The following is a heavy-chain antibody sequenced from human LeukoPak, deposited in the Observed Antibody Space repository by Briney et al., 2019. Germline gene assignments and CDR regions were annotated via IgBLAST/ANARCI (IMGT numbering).Heavy chain of an antibody. CDR1: GDTVSSNTAA. CDR3: TRQSSTSTDYYGMDV. V-gene: IGHV6-1*01. CDR2: TYYRSKWNN. D-gene: IGHD6-6*01. J-gene: IGHJ6*02. Sequence: SQTLSLTCAISGDTVSSNTAAWNWIRQSPSRGLEWLGRTYYRSKWNNDYAVSVQNRITINPDTSKNQFSLQLKSATPEDTAVYYCTRQSSTSTDYYGMDVWGQGTTVTVSS.